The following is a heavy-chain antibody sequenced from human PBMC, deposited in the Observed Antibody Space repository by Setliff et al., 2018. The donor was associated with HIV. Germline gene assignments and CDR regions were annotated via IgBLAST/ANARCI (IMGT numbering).Heavy chain of an antibody. CDR2: IIPLPRTT. CDR3: ASPRPYSSGFYDS. V-gene: IGHV1-69*13. D-gene: IGHD6-19*01. J-gene: IGHJ4*02. Sequence: SVKVSCKASGGTLRSYGFTWVRQAPGQGLEWMGGIIPLPRTTIYAQKLQGRVTITADESTSTVYMDLRSLRSEDAAVYYCASPRPYSSGFYDSWGQGTLVTVSS. CDR1: GGTLRSYG.